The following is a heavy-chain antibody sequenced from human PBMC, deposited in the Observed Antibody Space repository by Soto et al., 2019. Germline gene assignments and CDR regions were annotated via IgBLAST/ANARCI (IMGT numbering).Heavy chain of an antibody. CDR3: ARPAAAGTGTFDY. Sequence: SETLSLTCTVSGGSISSSSYYWGWIRQPPGKGLEWIGSIYYSGSTYYNPSLKSRVTISVDTSKNQFSLKLGSVTAADTAVYYCARPAAAGTGTFDYWGQGTLVTVSS. CDR2: IYYSGST. V-gene: IGHV4-39*01. J-gene: IGHJ4*02. D-gene: IGHD6-13*01. CDR1: GGSISSSSYY.